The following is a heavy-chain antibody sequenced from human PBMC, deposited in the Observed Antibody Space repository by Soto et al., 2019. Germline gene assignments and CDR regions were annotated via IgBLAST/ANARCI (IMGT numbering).Heavy chain of an antibody. V-gene: IGHV4-39*01. Sequence: QLQLQESGPGLVKPSETLSLTCTVSGGSISSSRHYWAWIRQPPGKGLEWIGSVFYSGRTYYNPTLKSRVTIPVDTSKNQFSLNVSSVSAADTALYYCARLSFGYDMDVWGQGTTVTVSS. J-gene: IGHJ6*02. CDR2: VFYSGRT. CDR1: GGSISSSRHY. D-gene: IGHD3-16*01. CDR3: ARLSFGYDMDV.